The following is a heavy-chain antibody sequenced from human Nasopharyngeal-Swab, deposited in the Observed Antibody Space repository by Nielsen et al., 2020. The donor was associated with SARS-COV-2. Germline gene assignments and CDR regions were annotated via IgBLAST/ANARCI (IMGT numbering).Heavy chain of an antibody. Sequence: QPPGKGLEWVSSISSSSSYIYYADSVKGRFTISRDNAKNSLYLQMNSLRAEDTAVYYCARGGPYGLMLLISSAFDIWGQGTMVTVSS. V-gene: IGHV3-21*01. CDR2: ISSSSSYI. CDR3: ARGGPYGLMLLISSAFDI. J-gene: IGHJ3*02. D-gene: IGHD4-17*01.